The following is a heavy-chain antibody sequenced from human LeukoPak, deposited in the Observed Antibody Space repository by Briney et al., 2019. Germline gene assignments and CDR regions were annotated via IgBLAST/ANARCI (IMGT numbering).Heavy chain of an antibody. CDR3: ARALVAGVTLNAFDI. Sequence: GGSLRLSCAASGFTFSGYWMSWVRQAPGKGLEWVANINQDGSIIHYVDSAKGRFTISRDNAKNSLYLQMNYLRAEDTAVYYCARALVAGVTLNAFDIWGQGTMVTVSS. CDR1: GFTFSGYW. J-gene: IGHJ3*02. V-gene: IGHV3-7*01. D-gene: IGHD2-15*01. CDR2: INQDGSII.